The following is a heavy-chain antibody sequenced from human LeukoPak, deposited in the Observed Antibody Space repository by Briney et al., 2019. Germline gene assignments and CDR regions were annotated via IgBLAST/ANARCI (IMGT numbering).Heavy chain of an antibody. D-gene: IGHD1-26*01. CDR2: ISGSGDNT. V-gene: IGHV3-23*01. CDR3: AKGLEWASYYFDY. CDR1: GFTFSDYY. Sequence: GGSLRLSCAASGFTFSDYYMDWVRQAPGKGLEWVSAISGSGDNTFYADSVKGRFTISRDNSKNTLYLQMNSLRAEDTAIYYCAKGLEWASYYFDYWGQGTLVTVSS. J-gene: IGHJ4*02.